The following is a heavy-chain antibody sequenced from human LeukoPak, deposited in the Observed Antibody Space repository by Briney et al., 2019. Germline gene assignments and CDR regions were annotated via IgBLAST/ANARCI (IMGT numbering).Heavy chain of an antibody. CDR3: AKGVGTNKGGYYFDY. J-gene: IGHJ4*02. CDR1: GFTFSTFA. V-gene: IGHV3-23*01. D-gene: IGHD1-26*01. Sequence: PGGSLRFSCAASGFTFSTFAMSWVRQAPGKGLEWVSSISGSGGSTYYADSVKGRFTISRDSSKNTLYVQMNSLRAEDTALYYCAKGVGTNKGGYYFDYWGQGTPVTVSS. CDR2: ISGSGGST.